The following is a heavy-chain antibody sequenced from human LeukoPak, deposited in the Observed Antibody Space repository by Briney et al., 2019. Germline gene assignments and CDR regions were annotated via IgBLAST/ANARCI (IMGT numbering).Heavy chain of an antibody. CDR1: GGSISSYY. J-gene: IGHJ4*02. CDR2: IYYSGST. Sequence: SETLSLTCTVSGGSISSYYWSWIRQPPGKGLEWIGYIYYSGSTNYNPSLKSRVTISVDTSKNQFSLKLSSVTAADTAVYYCARAGMGYYFDYWGQGTQVTVSS. V-gene: IGHV4-59*01. CDR3: ARAGMGYYFDY. D-gene: IGHD6-13*01.